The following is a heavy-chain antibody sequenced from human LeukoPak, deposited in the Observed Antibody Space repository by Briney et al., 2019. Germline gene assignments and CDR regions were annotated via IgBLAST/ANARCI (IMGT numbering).Heavy chain of an antibody. V-gene: IGHV5-51*01. CDR2: IYPGDSDT. J-gene: IGHJ4*02. CDR1: GYSFTNHW. D-gene: IGHD1-26*01. CDR3: ARLPQWGGTYHFDY. Sequence: GESLKISCKGSGYSFTNHWIGWVRQMPGKGLEWMAIIYPGDSDTRCSPSFQGQVTISADKSISTAYLQWSSLKASDTAMYYCARLPQWGGTYHFDYWGQGTLLTVSS.